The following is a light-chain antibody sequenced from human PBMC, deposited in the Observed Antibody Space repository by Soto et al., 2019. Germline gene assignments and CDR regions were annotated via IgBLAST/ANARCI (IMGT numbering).Light chain of an antibody. CDR1: NSNIGSNT. CDR2: GND. V-gene: IGLV1-44*01. J-gene: IGLJ2*01. CDR3: AVWDDSLRGRV. Sequence: QSVLTQPPSASGTPGQRVTISCPGSNSNIGSNTVNWYQQFPGTAPRFLIYGNDLRPSGVPDRFSASKSGTSASLAISGLQSEDEADYYCAVWDDSLRGRVFGGGTQLTVL.